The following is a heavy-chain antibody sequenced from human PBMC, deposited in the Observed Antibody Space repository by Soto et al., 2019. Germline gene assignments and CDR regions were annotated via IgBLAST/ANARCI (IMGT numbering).Heavy chain of an antibody. CDR1: GGSFSGYY. D-gene: IGHD6-19*01. V-gene: IGHV4-34*01. Sequence: QVQLQQWGAGLLKPSETLSLTCAVYGGSFSGYYWSWIRQPPGKGLEWIGEINHSGSTNYNPSLKRRVXXSXDXXKNQFSLKLSSVTAADTAVYYCASGSSGWYVGVDYWGQGTLVTVSS. J-gene: IGHJ4*02. CDR3: ASGSSGWYVGVDY. CDR2: INHSGST.